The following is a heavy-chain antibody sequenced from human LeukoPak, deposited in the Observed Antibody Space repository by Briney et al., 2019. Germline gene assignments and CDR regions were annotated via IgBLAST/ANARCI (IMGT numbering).Heavy chain of an antibody. Sequence: GGSLRLSCAASGFTFSSYSMNWVRQAPGKGLEWVSYISSSSSTIYYADSVKGRFTISRDNAKNSLYLQMNSLRAEDTAVYYCARPRDGYYYDSSGHYWWGQGTLVTVSS. CDR3: ARPRDGYYYDSSGHYW. CDR1: GFTFSSYS. J-gene: IGHJ4*02. CDR2: ISSSSSTI. V-gene: IGHV3-48*01. D-gene: IGHD3-22*01.